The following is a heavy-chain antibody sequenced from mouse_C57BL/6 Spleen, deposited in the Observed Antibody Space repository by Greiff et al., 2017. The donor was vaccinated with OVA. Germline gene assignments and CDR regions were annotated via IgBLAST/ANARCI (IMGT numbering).Heavy chain of an antibody. V-gene: IGHV1-81*01. CDR1: GYTFTSYG. J-gene: IGHJ2*01. D-gene: IGHD4-1*01. CDR2: IHPSNGNT. Sequence: QVQLQQSGAELARPGASVKLSCKASGYTFTSYGISWVKQRPGQGLEWIGEIHPSNGNTYYNEKFKGKATLTADKSSSTAYMKLRSLTSEDYAVYISATANWDDYFDYWGQGTTLTVSS. CDR3: ATANWDDYFDY.